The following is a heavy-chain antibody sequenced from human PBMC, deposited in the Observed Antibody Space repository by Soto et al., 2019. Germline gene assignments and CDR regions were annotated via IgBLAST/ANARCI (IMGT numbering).Heavy chain of an antibody. J-gene: IGHJ5*02. Sequence: SETLSLTCTVSGGSISSGDYYWSWIRQPPGKGLEWIGYIYYSGSTYYNPSLKSRVTISVDTSKNQFSLKLSSVTAADTAVYYCARTMIAQTPYWFDPWGQGTLVTVSS. CDR3: ARTMIAQTPYWFDP. CDR2: IYYSGST. V-gene: IGHV4-30-4*01. CDR1: GGSISSGDYY. D-gene: IGHD3-22*01.